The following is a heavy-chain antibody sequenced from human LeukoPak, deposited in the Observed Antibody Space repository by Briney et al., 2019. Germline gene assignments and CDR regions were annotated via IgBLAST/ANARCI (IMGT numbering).Heavy chain of an antibody. CDR3: ARAYGSGRPHY. V-gene: IGHV3-7*01. CDR1: GFTFSSYW. Sequence: GGSLRLFCAASGFTFSSYWMSWVRQAPGKGLEWVANIKQDGSDKYYVDSVKGRFTISRDNAKNSLYLQMNSLRAEDTAVYYCARAYGSGRPHYWGQGTLVTVSS. J-gene: IGHJ4*02. CDR2: IKQDGSDK. D-gene: IGHD3-10*01.